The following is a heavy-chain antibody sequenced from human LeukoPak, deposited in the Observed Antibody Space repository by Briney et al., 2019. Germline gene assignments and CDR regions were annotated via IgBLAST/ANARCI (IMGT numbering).Heavy chain of an antibody. D-gene: IGHD3-9*01. CDR1: GDSISSGDYY. V-gene: IGHV4-61*02. J-gene: IGHJ5*02. Sequence: SETLSLTCTVSGDSISSGDYYWSWIRQPAGKGLEWIGRISSSGSTNYNPSLKSRVTISVDTSKNQFSLKLSSVTAADTAVYYCARPDPHYDILTGYYMGNWFDPWGQGTLVTVSS. CDR2: ISSSGST. CDR3: ARPDPHYDILTGYYMGNWFDP.